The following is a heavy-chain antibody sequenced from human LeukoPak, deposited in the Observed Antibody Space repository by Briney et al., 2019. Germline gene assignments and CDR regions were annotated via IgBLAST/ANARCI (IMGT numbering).Heavy chain of an antibody. CDR2: INPNGGGT. V-gene: IGHV1-2*02. D-gene: IGHD6-13*01. Sequence: ASVKVSCKASGYTFSGNYIHWVRQAPGQGLEWMGWINPNGGGTKYAQKFQDRVTVTMDTSISTVYMELSGLRSDDTAVYYCAKDGPAAFDYWGQGTLVTVS. CDR3: AKDGPAAFDY. J-gene: IGHJ4*02. CDR1: GYTFSGNY.